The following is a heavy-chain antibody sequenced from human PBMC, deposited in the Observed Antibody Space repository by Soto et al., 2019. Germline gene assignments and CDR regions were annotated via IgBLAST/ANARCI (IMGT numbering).Heavy chain of an antibody. D-gene: IGHD2-21*02. J-gene: IGHJ4*02. V-gene: IGHV4-4*02. Sequence: QVQLQESGPGLVKPSGTLSLTCAVSGGSMSSTDWWSWVRQPPGKGLEWIGEIYHSGSTNYNPSLKSRVTISVDKSKNQFSLKLSAVTAADTAVYYCARVGGGGGDYDNLWGQGTLVTVSS. CDR3: ARVGGGGGDYDNL. CDR2: IYHSGST. CDR1: GGSMSSTDW.